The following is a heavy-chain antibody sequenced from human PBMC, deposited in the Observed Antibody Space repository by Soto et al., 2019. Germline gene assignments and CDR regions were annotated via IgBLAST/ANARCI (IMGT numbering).Heavy chain of an antibody. CDR3: AKGATRCIDY. CDR2: ISWNSGYI. V-gene: IGHV3-9*01. J-gene: IGHJ4*02. Sequence: EVQLVESGGGLVQPGRSLRLSCVASGFTFDESVMHWVRQVSGKGLEWVSGISWNSGYIGYADSVEGRFTISRDNAKNSLYLQMNSLRAEDTALYYGAKGATRCIDYWGQGNLVTVSS. CDR1: GFTFDESV. D-gene: IGHD4-17*01.